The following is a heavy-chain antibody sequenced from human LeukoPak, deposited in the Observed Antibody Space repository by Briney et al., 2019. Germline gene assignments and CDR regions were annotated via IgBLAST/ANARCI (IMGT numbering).Heavy chain of an antibody. V-gene: IGHV3-30-3*01. CDR1: GFTFSSYA. CDR3: ARWDYGDSIDY. J-gene: IGHJ4*02. D-gene: IGHD4-17*01. CDR2: ISYDGSNK. Sequence: GGSLRLSCAASGFTFSSYAMHWVRQAPGKGLEWVAVISYDGSNKYYADSVKGRFTISRDNSKNTLYLQMNSLRAEDTAVYYCARWDYGDSIDYWGQGTLVTVSS.